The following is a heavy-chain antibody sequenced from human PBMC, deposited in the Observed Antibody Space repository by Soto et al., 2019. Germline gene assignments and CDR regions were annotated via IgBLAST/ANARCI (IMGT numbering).Heavy chain of an antibody. J-gene: IGHJ4*02. Sequence: QITWKESGPTLVKPTQTLTLTCTFSGFSLSTSGVGVGWIRQPPGKALKWLALIYWDDDKRYSPSLKSRLTITKDTSTNQVVLTMTNMDPVDTATYYCALAYIWGSYRYIGYFDYWGQGTLVTVSS. CDR2: IYWDDDK. CDR3: ALAYIWGSYRYIGYFDY. D-gene: IGHD3-16*02. CDR1: GFSLSTSGVG. V-gene: IGHV2-5*02.